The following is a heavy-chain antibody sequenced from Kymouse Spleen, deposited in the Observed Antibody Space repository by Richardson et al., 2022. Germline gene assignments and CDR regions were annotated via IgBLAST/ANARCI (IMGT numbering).Heavy chain of an antibody. J-gene: IGHJ4*02. CDR2: IYYSGST. V-gene: IGHV4-61*01. D-gene: IGHD3-10*01. CDR3: AVILLWFGELL*LI*L. CDR1: GGSVSSGSYY. Sequence: QVQLQESGPGLVKPSETLSLTCTVSGGSVSSGSYYWSWIRQPPGKGLEWIGYIYYSGSTNYNPSLKSRVTISVDTSKNQFSLKLSSVTAADTAVYYCAVILLWFGELL*LI*LLGPGNPGHRLL.